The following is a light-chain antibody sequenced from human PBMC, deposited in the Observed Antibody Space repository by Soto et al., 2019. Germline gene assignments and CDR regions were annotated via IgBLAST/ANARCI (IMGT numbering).Light chain of an antibody. J-gene: IGKJ1*01. CDR1: QSVSGSD. V-gene: IGKV3-20*01. Sequence: ENVLTQSPATLSLSPGERATLSCRASQSVSGSDLAWYQQKHGQAPRLLIYDASNRATGIPDRFSGSGSGTDFTLTISRLEPEDFAVYYCQQYNTSPRTFGQGTKVDIK. CDR3: QQYNTSPRT. CDR2: DAS.